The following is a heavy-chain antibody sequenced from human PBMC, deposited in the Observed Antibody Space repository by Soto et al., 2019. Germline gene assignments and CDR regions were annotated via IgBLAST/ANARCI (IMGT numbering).Heavy chain of an antibody. V-gene: IGHV1-46*03. Sequence: ASVKVSCKASGYTFTSYYMHWVRQAPGQGLEWMGIINPSGGSTSYAQKFQGRVTMTRDTSTSTVYMELSSLRSEDTAVYYCARNMVRGFLGGRNWFDPWSQGTLVTVSS. CDR2: INPSGGST. D-gene: IGHD3-10*01. J-gene: IGHJ5*02. CDR3: ARNMVRGFLGGRNWFDP. CDR1: GYTFTSYY.